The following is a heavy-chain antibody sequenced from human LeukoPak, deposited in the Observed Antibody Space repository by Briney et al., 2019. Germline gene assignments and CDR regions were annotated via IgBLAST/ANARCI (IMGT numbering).Heavy chain of an antibody. J-gene: IGHJ4*02. CDR2: VSSTSTTI. V-gene: IGHV3-48*04. D-gene: IGHD1-26*01. CDR1: GFTFSSYS. Sequence: PGGPLRLSCAASGFTFSSYSMNWVRQAPGKGLEWISYVSSTSTTIYYADSVKGRFTVSKDNAKNSLYLQMNSLGVEDTAVYYCARATVGATDYWGQGTLVTVSS. CDR3: ARATVGATDY.